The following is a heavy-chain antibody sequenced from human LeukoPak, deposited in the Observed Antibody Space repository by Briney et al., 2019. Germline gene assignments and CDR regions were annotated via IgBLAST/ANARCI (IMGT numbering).Heavy chain of an antibody. V-gene: IGHV3-7*01. CDR3: ARGWGNGWYNYFDY. CDR1: GFTFRNYA. CDR2: IKQDGSEK. J-gene: IGHJ4*02. D-gene: IGHD6-19*01. Sequence: PGGSLRLSCAASGFTFRNYAMSWVRQAPGKGLEWVANIKQDGSEKYYVDSVKGRFTISRDNAENSLYLRMNTLRAEDTAVYYCARGWGNGWYNYFDYWGQGALVTVSS.